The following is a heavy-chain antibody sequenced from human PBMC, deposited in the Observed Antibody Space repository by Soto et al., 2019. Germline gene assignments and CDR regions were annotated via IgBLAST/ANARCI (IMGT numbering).Heavy chain of an antibody. Sequence: TGGSLRLSCAASGFTFSSYAMHWVRQAPGKGLEWVAVISYDGSNKYYADSVKGRFTISRDNSKNTLYLQMNSLRADDTAVYYCARDFRCIVSACLEGLDALDVRGQGTTVTVSS. D-gene: IGHD2-15*01. V-gene: IGHV3-30-3*01. CDR1: GFTFSSYA. CDR3: ARDFRCIVSACLEGLDALDV. J-gene: IGHJ6*02. CDR2: ISYDGSNK.